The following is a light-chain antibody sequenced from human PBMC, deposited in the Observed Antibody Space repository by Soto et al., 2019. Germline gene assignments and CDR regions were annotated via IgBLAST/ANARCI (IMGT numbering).Light chain of an antibody. CDR1: QSISSY. V-gene: IGKV1-39*01. Sequence: DIQMTQSPSSLSASLGDRVTITCRASQSISSYLNWYQQKPGKAPKLLIYAASSLQSGVPSRFSGSGSGTDFTLTISSLQPEDFATYYCQQSYSTPNTFGQGTRLEI. J-gene: IGKJ5*01. CDR2: AAS. CDR3: QQSYSTPNT.